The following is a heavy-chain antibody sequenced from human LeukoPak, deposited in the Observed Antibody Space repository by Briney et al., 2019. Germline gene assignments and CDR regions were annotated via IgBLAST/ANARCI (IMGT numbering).Heavy chain of an antibody. CDR2: IYYSGST. D-gene: IGHD3-22*01. V-gene: IGHV4-39*07. CDR1: GGSISSSSYY. Sequence: PSETLSLTCTVSGGSISSSSYYWGWIRQPPGKGLEWIGSIYYSGSTYYNPSLKSRVTISVDTSKNQFSLKLSSVTAADTAVYYCASLPYYDSSGYYVRKGEWGQGTLVTVSS. CDR3: ASLPYYDSSGYYVRKGE. J-gene: IGHJ4*02.